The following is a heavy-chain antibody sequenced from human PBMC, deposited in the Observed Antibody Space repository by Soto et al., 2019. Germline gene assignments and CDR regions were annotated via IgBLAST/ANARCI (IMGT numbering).Heavy chain of an antibody. J-gene: IGHJ6*02. CDR3: ARDRYYDFWSGYYTYYYYGMDV. V-gene: IGHV3-30-3*01. CDR1: GFTFSSYA. Sequence: QVQLVESGGGVVQPGRSLRLSCAASGFTFSSYAMHWVRQAPGKGLEWVAVISYDGSNKYYADSVKGRFTISRDNSKNPLYLHMNSLRAEDTAVYYCARDRYYDFWSGYYTYYYYGMDVWGQGTTVTVSS. CDR2: ISYDGSNK. D-gene: IGHD3-3*01.